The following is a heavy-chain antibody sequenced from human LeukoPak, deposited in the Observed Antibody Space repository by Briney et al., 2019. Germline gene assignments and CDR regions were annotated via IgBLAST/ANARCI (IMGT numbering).Heavy chain of an antibody. Sequence: SETLSLTCAVYGGSFSGYYWSWIRQPPGKGLEWIGEINHSGSTNYNPSLKSRVTISVDTSKNQFSLKLSSVTAADTAVYYCARLGLGYCSGGSCSNYYGTDVWGQGTTVTVSS. V-gene: IGHV4-34*01. CDR1: GGSFSGYY. CDR3: ARLGLGYCSGGSCSNYYGTDV. J-gene: IGHJ6*02. CDR2: INHSGST. D-gene: IGHD2-15*01.